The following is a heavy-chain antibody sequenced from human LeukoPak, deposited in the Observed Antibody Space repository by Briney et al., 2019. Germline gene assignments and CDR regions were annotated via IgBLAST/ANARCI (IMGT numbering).Heavy chain of an antibody. Sequence: GGSXRLSCXXSGXXFSSYAMXWVRQAPGKGLEWVSAISGSGGSTYYADSVKGRFTISRDNSKNTLYMEMNSLRAEDTAIYYCAKGGESYYNYYYMDVWGKGTTVSVSS. CDR1: GXXFSSYA. CDR2: ISGSGGST. V-gene: IGHV3-23*01. D-gene: IGHD3-16*01. J-gene: IGHJ6*03. CDR3: AKGGESYYNYYYMDV.